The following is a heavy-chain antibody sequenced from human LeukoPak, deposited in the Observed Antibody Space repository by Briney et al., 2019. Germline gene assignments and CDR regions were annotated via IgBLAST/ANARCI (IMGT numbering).Heavy chain of an antibody. D-gene: IGHD6-19*01. CDR3: AKGSGWYV. V-gene: IGHV3-23*01. Sequence: GGSLRLSCAASGFTFSSSSMSWVRQAPGKGLEWVSVISGSGGSTDYADSVKGRFTISRDNSKNTLYLQMNSLRAEDTVVYYCAKGSGWYVWGQGTLLTVSS. J-gene: IGHJ4*02. CDR1: GFTFSSSS. CDR2: ISGSGGST.